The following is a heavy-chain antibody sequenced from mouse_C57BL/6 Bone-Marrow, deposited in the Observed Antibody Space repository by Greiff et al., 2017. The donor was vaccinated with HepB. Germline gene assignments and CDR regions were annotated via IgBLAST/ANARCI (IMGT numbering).Heavy chain of an antibody. CDR2: ISYDGSN. CDR3: ARGFPYWYFDV. CDR1: GYSITSGYY. V-gene: IGHV3-6*01. J-gene: IGHJ1*03. Sequence: VQLQQSGPGLVKPSQSLSLTCSVTGYSITSGYYWNWIRQFPGNKLEWMGYISYDGSNNYNPSLKNRISITRDTSKNQFFLKLNSVTTEDTATYYCARGFPYWYFDVWGTGTTVTVSS.